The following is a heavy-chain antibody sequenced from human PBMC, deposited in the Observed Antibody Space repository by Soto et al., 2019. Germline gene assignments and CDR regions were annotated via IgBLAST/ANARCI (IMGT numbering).Heavy chain of an antibody. CDR3: AKARLYYYYGMDV. Sequence: EVQLVESGGGLVQTGGSLRLSCEGSGFSFSSYAMHWVRQAAGKRLEWVAAIGADGDTYYSDSVKGRLTSSRENTKNSLYLQMNSLRTGDTGVYHCAKARLYYYYGMDVWGQGTMVTVSS. V-gene: IGHV3-13*01. J-gene: IGHJ6*02. CDR2: IGADGDT. CDR1: GFSFSSYA.